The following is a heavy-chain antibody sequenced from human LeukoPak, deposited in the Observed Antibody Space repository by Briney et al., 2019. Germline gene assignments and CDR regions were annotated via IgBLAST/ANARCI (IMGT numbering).Heavy chain of an antibody. D-gene: IGHD6-13*01. CDR3: ARGLFGSSFDY. V-gene: IGHV4-59*01. CDR1: GGSISSYY. CDR2: IYYSGST. J-gene: IGHJ4*02. Sequence: SETLSLTRTVSGGSISSYYWSWIRQPPGKGLEWIGYIYYSGSTNYNPSLKSRVTISVDTSKNQFSLKLSSVTAADTAVYYCARGLFGSSFDYWGQGTLVTVSS.